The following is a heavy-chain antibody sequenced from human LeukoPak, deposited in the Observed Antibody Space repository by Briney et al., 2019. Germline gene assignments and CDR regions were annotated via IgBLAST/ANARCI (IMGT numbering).Heavy chain of an antibody. J-gene: IGHJ1*01. Sequence: SETLSLTCTVSGGSISSSSYYWSWIRQPPGKGLEWIGYIYYSGSTNYNPSLKSRVTISVDTSKNQFSLKLSSVTAADTAVYYCARNYYGSGSPGVEYFQHWGQGTLVTVSS. CDR1: GGSISSSSYY. CDR2: IYYSGST. V-gene: IGHV4-61*01. CDR3: ARNYYGSGSPGVEYFQH. D-gene: IGHD3-10*01.